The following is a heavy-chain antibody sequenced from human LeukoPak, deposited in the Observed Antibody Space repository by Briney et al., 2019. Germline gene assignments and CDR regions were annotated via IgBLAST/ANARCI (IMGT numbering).Heavy chain of an antibody. J-gene: IGHJ4*02. D-gene: IGHD1-26*01. CDR2: ITSSGTYI. CDR1: GFTFSNYN. CDR3: AKGRTLVGGSTRSYDY. Sequence: GGSLRLSCAASGFTFSNYNMNWVRQAPGKAMEWVSSITSSGTYIFYADSVKGRFTISRDNAKNSLYLQMDSLGPEDTAVYYCAKGRTLVGGSTRSYDYWGQGTLVTVSS. V-gene: IGHV3-21*04.